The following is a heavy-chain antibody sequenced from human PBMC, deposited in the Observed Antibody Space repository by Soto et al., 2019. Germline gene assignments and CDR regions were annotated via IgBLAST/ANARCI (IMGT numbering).Heavy chain of an antibody. CDR3: AKDLYDSSGSGFEY. CDR1: GFTFSSYG. Sequence: QVQLVESGGGVVQPGRSLRLSCAASGFTFSSYGMHWVRQAPGKGLEWVAVISYDGSNKYYADSVKGRFTISRDNSKNTLYLQMNSLRAEDTAVYYCAKDLYDSSGSGFEYWGQGTLVTVSS. CDR2: ISYDGSNK. V-gene: IGHV3-30*18. J-gene: IGHJ4*02. D-gene: IGHD3-22*01.